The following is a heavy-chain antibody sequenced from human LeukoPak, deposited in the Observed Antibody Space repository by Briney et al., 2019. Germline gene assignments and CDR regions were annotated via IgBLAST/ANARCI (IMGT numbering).Heavy chain of an antibody. CDR2: IHHSGTT. D-gene: IGHD2-21*01. CDR1: GGSVSSHY. V-gene: IGHV4-59*08. CDR3: ARGVVTTYYYYMDV. Sequence: SETLSLTCTVSGGSVSSHYWSWIRQPPGKGLEWIAYIHHSGTTNQNPSLKSRVTISIDTSENQFSLKLSSVTAADTAVYYCARGVVTTYYYYMDVWGKGTTVTVSS. J-gene: IGHJ6*03.